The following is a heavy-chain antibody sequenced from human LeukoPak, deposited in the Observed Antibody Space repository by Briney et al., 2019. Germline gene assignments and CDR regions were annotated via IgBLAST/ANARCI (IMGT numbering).Heavy chain of an antibody. J-gene: IGHJ4*02. CDR2: ISYSGNT. D-gene: IGHD2-8*02. CDR1: GGSVNSGGSY. V-gene: IGHV4-31*02. Sequence: SETLSLTCTVSGGSVNSGGSYWTWIRQHPGKGLEWIGYISYSGNTYYSPSLKSRITISVDTSKDQFSLKLSSVTAADTAVYYCARIDTGGADCWGQGTMVTVSS. CDR3: ARIDTGGADC.